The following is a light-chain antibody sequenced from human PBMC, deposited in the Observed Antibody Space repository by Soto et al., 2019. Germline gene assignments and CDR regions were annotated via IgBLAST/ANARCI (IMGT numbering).Light chain of an antibody. CDR2: DAS. Sequence: DIQMTQSPSTLSASLGDRVTITGRASQSISSWLAWYQHKPGKAPKLLIYDASSLESGVPSRFSGSGSGTEFTLTISSLQPDDFATYYCQQYNSYGITFGQGTRLEIK. J-gene: IGKJ5*01. CDR1: QSISSW. CDR3: QQYNSYGIT. V-gene: IGKV1-5*01.